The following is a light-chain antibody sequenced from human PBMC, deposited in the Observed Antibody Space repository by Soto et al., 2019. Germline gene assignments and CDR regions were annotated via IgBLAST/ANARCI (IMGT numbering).Light chain of an antibody. CDR3: QQYGSSALT. CDR1: QSVSSNY. J-gene: IGKJ4*01. V-gene: IGKV3-20*01. CDR2: GAS. Sequence: TVLTQSPGTLSLSPGERVTLSCRASQSVSSNYLAWYQQKPGQTPRLLIYGASSRATGIPDRFSGSGSGTDFTLTISRLEPEYFAVYYCQQYGSSALTFGGGTKVEIK.